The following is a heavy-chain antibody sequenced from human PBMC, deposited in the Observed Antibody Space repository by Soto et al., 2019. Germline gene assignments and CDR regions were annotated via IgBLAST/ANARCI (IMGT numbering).Heavy chain of an antibody. CDR3: AKEGEDYDRSGELGY. J-gene: IGHJ4*02. D-gene: IGHD3-22*01. CDR1: GFTFSTYG. V-gene: IGHV3-30*18. Sequence: GGSLRLSCVASGFTFSTYGMHWVRQAPGKGLESVAHMSYDGNNKYYADSVKGRFTISRDTSKSTLYLQMNSLGAEDTAVYYCAKEGEDYDRSGELGYWGQGTLVTVSS. CDR2: MSYDGNNK.